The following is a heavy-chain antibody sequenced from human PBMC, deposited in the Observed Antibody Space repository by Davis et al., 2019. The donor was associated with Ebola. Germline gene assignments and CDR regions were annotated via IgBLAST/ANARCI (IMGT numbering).Heavy chain of an antibody. CDR3: ARQGPLGAAVPWGNWFDP. Sequence: MPSETLSLTCAVYGGSFSSYYWGWIRQPPGKGLEWIGSIYYSGSTYYNPSLKSRVTISVDTSKNHFSLKLSSVTAADTAVYYCARQGPLGAAVPWGNWFDPWGQGTLVTVSS. CDR1: GGSFSSYY. J-gene: IGHJ5*02. CDR2: IYYSGST. V-gene: IGHV4-59*08. D-gene: IGHD6-13*01.